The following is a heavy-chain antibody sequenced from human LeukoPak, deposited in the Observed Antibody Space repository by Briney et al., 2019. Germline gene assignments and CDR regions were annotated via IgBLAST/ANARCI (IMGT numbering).Heavy chain of an antibody. V-gene: IGHV3-23*01. J-gene: IGHJ4*02. CDR2: ISGSGGST. CDR3: AKSGYSYGYGIDY. D-gene: IGHD5-18*01. Sequence: PGGSLRLSCAASGLTFSSYAMSWVRQAPGKGLEWVSAISGSGGSTYYADSVKGRFTISRDNSKNTLYLQMNSLRAEDTAVYYCAKSGYSYGYGIDYWGQGTLVTVSS. CDR1: GLTFSSYA.